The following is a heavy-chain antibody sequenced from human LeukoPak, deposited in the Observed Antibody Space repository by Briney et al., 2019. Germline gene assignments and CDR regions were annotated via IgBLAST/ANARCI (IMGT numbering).Heavy chain of an antibody. CDR1: GGSISSYY. CDR2: IYYSGST. Sequence: SETLPLTCTVSGGSISSYYWSWIRQPPGKGLEWIGYIYYSGSTNYNPSLKSRVTISVDTSKNQFSLKLSSVTAADTAVYYCARDNSNYGLDYWGQGTLVTVSS. D-gene: IGHD4-11*01. V-gene: IGHV4-59*01. J-gene: IGHJ4*02. CDR3: ARDNSNYGLDY.